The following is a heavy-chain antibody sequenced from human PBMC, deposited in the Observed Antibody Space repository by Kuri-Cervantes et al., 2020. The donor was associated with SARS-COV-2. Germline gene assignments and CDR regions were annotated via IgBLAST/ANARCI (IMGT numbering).Heavy chain of an antibody. CDR3: ARAPSVFPNWFDP. CDR2: ISSSSSTI. D-gene: IGHD3-10*01. J-gene: IGHJ5*02. CDR1: GFTFSSYG. V-gene: IGHV3-48*02. Sequence: GESLKISCAASGFTFSSYGMNWVRQAPGKGLEWVSYISSSSSTIYYADSVKGRFTISRDNAKNPLYLQMNSLRDEDTAVYYCARAPSVFPNWFDPWGQGTLITVSS.